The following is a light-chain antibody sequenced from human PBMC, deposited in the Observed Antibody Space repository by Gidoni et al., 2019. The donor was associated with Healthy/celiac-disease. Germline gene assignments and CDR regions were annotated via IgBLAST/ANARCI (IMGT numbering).Light chain of an antibody. V-gene: IGKV3-15*01. Sequence: EILITQSPAPLSWSRGERATLSCRASQSVSSNLAWYQQKPGKAPRLLIYAASTRATGIPTRFSGSGSGTEFTLTISSLQSEDFAAYYCQQYNNSPPTFGPGTKVEIK. CDR3: QQYNNSPPT. CDR2: AAS. J-gene: IGKJ4*01. CDR1: QSVSSN.